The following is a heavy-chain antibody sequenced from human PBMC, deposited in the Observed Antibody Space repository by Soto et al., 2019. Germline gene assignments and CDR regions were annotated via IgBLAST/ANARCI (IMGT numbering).Heavy chain of an antibody. J-gene: IGHJ3*02. Sequence: GGSLSLSCAAAGFTFSSYAMSWVRQAPGKGLEWVSAISGSGGSTYYADSVKGRFTISRDNSKNTLYLQMNSLRAEDTAVYYCAKVSIVVVPRGAFDIWGQGTMVTVSS. D-gene: IGHD2-2*01. V-gene: IGHV3-23*01. CDR2: ISGSGGST. CDR3: AKVSIVVVPRGAFDI. CDR1: GFTFSSYA.